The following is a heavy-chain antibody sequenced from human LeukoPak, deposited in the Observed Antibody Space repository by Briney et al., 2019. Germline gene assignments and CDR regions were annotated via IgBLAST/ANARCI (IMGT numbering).Heavy chain of an antibody. Sequence: ASVKVSCKVSEYTLTELSMHWVRQAPGKGLEWMGGFDPENGETIYAQKFQGRVTMTEDTSTDTAYMELSSLRSEDTAVYYCATVDPWELSPRGTFDIWGQGTMVTVSS. D-gene: IGHD1-26*01. V-gene: IGHV1-24*01. CDR1: EYTLTELS. CDR2: FDPENGET. J-gene: IGHJ3*02. CDR3: ATVDPWELSPRGTFDI.